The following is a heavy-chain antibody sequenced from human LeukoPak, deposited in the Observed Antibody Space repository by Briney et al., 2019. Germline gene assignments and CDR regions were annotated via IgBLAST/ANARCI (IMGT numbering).Heavy chain of an antibody. D-gene: IGHD3-10*01. Sequence: PSETLSLTCTVSGGSISSYYWSWLRQPPGKGLEWIGYIYYSGSTNYNPSLKSRVTISVDTSKNQFSLKLSSVTAADTAVYYCARTTMVRGAIDYWGQGTLVTVSS. J-gene: IGHJ4*02. CDR3: ARTTMVRGAIDY. V-gene: IGHV4-59*01. CDR1: GGSISSYY. CDR2: IYYSGST.